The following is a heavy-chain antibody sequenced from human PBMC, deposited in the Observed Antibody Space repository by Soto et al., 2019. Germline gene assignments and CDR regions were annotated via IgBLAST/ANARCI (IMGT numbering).Heavy chain of an antibody. J-gene: IGHJ5*02. CDR2: INHSGST. D-gene: IGHD2-2*02. CDR1: GGSFSGYY. V-gene: IGHV4-34*01. CDR3: ARVVSYRSWFDP. Sequence: PSETLSLTCAVYGGSFSGYYWSWIRQPPGKGLEWIGEINHSGSTNYNPSLKSRVTISVDTSKNQFSLKLSSVTAADTAVYYCARVVSYRSWFDPWGQGTLVTV.